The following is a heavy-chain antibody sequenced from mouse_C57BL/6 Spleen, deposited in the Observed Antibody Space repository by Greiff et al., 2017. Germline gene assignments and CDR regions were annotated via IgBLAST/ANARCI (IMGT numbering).Heavy chain of an antibody. CDR3: ARNAVVYYGSSEGFAC. J-gene: IGHJ3*01. D-gene: IGHD1-1*01. CDR1: GYTFTSYW. V-gene: IGHV1-72*01. Sequence: VQLQQPGAELVKPGASVKLSCKASGYTFTSYWMPWVKQRPGRGLEWIGRIDPNSGGTKYNEKFKSKATLTVDKPSSTAYMQLSRLTSEDSAVYFCARNAVVYYGSSEGFACWGQGTLVTVSP. CDR2: IDPNSGGT.